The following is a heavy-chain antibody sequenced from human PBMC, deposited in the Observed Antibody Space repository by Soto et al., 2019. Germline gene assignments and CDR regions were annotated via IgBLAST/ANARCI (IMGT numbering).Heavy chain of an antibody. V-gene: IGHV3-23*01. CDR1: GFTFRNYP. CDR3: AKGGPLPRANRWF. Sequence: EVQLLESGGGLVQPGGSLRLSCAASGFTFRNYPMTWVRQAPGKGLDWVSTISGSGVDTYYPDSVKGRVTISRDNSKNMLYLQINSLRAGDTAVYYCAKGGPLPRANRWFWGQGTLVTVSS. CDR2: ISGSGVDT. D-gene: IGHD2-2*01. J-gene: IGHJ4*02.